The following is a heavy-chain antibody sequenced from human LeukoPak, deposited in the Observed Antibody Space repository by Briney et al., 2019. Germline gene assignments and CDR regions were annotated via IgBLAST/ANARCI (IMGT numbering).Heavy chain of an antibody. CDR2: ISYSGST. D-gene: IGHD4-17*01. Sequence: SETLSLTCTVSGGSISSYYWSWLRQPPGKGQEWIGYISYSGSTNYNPSLKSRVTISVGTSKNQFSLKLTSVTAADTAVYYCASLRTTVTSAAFDIWGQGTVVTVSS. J-gene: IGHJ3*02. CDR1: GGSISSYY. CDR3: ASLRTTVTSAAFDI. V-gene: IGHV4-59*08.